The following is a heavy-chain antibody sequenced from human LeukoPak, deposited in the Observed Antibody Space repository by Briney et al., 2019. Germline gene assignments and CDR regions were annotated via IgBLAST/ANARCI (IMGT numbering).Heavy chain of an antibody. CDR3: ARGRVGAPFDY. Sequence: ASVQVSCKASGSSFTSYGISWVRQAPGQGLEWMGWISAYNGNTNYAQKLQGRVTMTTDTSTSTAYMELRSLRSDDTAVYYCARGRVGAPFDYWGQGTLVTVSS. CDR2: ISAYNGNT. J-gene: IGHJ4*02. CDR1: GSSFTSYG. V-gene: IGHV1-18*01. D-gene: IGHD1-26*01.